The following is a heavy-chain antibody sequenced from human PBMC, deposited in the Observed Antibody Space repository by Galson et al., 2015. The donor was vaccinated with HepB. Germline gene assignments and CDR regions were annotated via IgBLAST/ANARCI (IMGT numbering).Heavy chain of an antibody. CDR2: ISAYNGKT. CDR1: GYTFTSYG. Sequence: SVKVSCKASGYTFTSYGISWVRQAPGQGLEWMGWISAYNGKTNYAQKLQGRVTMTTDSSTSTVYMELRSLRSDDTAMYYCARDSGSYLFDHWGQGTLVTVSS. CDR3: ARDSGSYLFDH. D-gene: IGHD1-26*01. J-gene: IGHJ4*02. V-gene: IGHV1-18*01.